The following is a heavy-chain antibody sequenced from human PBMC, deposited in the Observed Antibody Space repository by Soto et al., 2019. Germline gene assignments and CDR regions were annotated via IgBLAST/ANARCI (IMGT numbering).Heavy chain of an antibody. J-gene: IGHJ3*02. D-gene: IGHD5-18*01. V-gene: IGHV3-48*02. CDR2: ISSSSSTI. CDR1: GFTFSTYS. Sequence: GGSLRLSCAASGFTFSTYSMNWVRQAPGKGLEWVSYISSSSSTIYYADSVEGRFTISRDNAKNSLYLQMNSLRDEDTAVYYCARAENNYGYDAFDIWGQGTMVTVSS. CDR3: ARAENNYGYDAFDI.